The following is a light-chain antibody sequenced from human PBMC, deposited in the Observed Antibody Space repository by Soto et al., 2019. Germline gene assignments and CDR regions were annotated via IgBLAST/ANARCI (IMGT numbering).Light chain of an antibody. V-gene: IGKV3D-15*01. CDR1: QSVNIY. J-gene: IGKJ4*01. CDR3: QQYDDWLRLT. Sequence: EIVMTQSPAPLSVSPGERATLSCRASQSVNIYLAWYQQKPGQAPSLLIFGASSRATGIPARFSGSGSGTEFNLTISCLQSEDFAVYFCQQYDDWLRLTFGGGTKVEIK. CDR2: GAS.